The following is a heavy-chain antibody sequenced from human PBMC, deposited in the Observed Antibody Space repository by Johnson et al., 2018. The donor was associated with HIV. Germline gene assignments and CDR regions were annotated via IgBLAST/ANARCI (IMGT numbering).Heavy chain of an antibody. CDR1: GITVSSNY. CDR2: IFTVGDV. V-gene: IGHV3-66*02. D-gene: IGHD3-16*01. J-gene: IGHJ3*02. CDR3: AKEKDYGAFDI. Sequence: VQLVESGGGLAQPGGSLRLSCAASGITVSSNYMSWVRQAPGKGLEWVSVIFTVGDVYYADSVEGRFTISRDNYKNFLYLQMNSLRAEDTAMYYCAKEKDYGAFDIWGQGTMVTVSS.